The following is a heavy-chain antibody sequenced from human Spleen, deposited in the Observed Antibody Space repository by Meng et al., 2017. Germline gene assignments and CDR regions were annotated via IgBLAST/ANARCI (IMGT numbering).Heavy chain of an antibody. CDR3: ARVGTAATGYFDP. J-gene: IGHJ5*02. CDR1: GGSISSSNW. D-gene: IGHD2-15*01. Sequence: QGQLAESGPGRVKPSGTLSPTCGVSGGSISSSNWWSWVRQPPGKGLEWIGEIYHSGSTNYNPSLKSRVTISLDKSKNQFSLKLTSVTAADTAVYYCARVGTAATGYFDPWGQGTLVTVSS. V-gene: IGHV4-4*02. CDR2: IYHSGST.